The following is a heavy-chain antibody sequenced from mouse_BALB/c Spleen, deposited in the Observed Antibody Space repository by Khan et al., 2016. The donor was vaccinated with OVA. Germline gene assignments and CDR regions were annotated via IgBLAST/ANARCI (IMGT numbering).Heavy chain of an antibody. CDR2: IHPSASDI. CDR1: GYSFPSYW. Sequence: QVQLKESGAELVRPGVSVKLSCKASGYSFPSYWMNWVKQRPGQGLEWIGLIHPSASDIRLNQKFKDKATLPVDKSSSTSYMQLSSPTSEDSAVYYCARGDTASYWYFDDWGAGTTVTVSS. CDR3: ARGDTASYWYFDD. D-gene: IGHD1-2*01. V-gene: IGHV1-69*02. J-gene: IGHJ1*01.